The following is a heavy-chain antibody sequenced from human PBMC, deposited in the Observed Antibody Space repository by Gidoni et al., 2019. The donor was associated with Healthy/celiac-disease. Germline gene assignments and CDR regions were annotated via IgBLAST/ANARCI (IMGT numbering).Heavy chain of an antibody. J-gene: IGHJ4*02. Sequence: QLQLQESGPGLVKPSETLSLTCTVSGGSISSSSYYWCWIRQSPGKGLEWIWSFYYSGLTYYNPSLKSRVTISVYTSKNQFSLKLSSVTAADTAVYYCARGGSYNPPGYWGQGTLVTVSS. CDR3: ARGGSYNPPGY. CDR1: GGSISSSSYY. CDR2: FYYSGLT. V-gene: IGHV4-39*07. D-gene: IGHD1-26*01.